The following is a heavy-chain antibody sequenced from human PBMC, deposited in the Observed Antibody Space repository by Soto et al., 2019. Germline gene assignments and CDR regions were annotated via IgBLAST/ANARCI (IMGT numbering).Heavy chain of an antibody. CDR2: IIPIFGTA. CDR3: ARSTVSELGGPYYYYGMDV. D-gene: IGHD6-6*01. J-gene: IGHJ6*02. CDR1: GGTFSSYA. V-gene: IGHV1-69*13. Sequence: ASVKVSCKASGGTFSSYAISWVRQAPGQGLEWMGGIIPIFGTANYAQKFQGRVTITADESTSTAYMELSSLRSEDTAVYYCARSTVSELGGPYYYYGMDVWGQGTTVTVSS.